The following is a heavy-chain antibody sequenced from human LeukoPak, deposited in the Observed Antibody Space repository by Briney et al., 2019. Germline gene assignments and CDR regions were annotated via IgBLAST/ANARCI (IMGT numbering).Heavy chain of an antibody. D-gene: IGHD3-10*01. CDR3: SRDRFCDY. CDR1: GFTFSSYF. V-gene: IGHV3-7*01. J-gene: IGHJ4*02. CDR2: IKQDGSEK. Sequence: GRSLRLSCAASGFTFSSYFMSWVRQAPGKGLEWVANIKQDGSEKYYVDSVKGRFTISRDNAKNSLYLQMNSLRAEDTAVYYCSRDRFCDYWGQGTLVTVSS.